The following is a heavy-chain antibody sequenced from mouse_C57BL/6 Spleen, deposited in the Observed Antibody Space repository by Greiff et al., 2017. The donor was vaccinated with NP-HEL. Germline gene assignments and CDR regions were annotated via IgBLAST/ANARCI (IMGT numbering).Heavy chain of an antibody. CDR3: ARRGSSYAMDY. Sequence: QVHVKQPGAELVKPGASVKLSCKASGYTFTSYWMQWVKQRPGQGLEWIGEIDPSDSYTNYNQKFKGKATLTVDTSSSTAYMQLSSLTSEDSAVYYCARRGSSYAMDYWGQGTSVTVSS. J-gene: IGHJ4*01. D-gene: IGHD1-1*01. CDR1: GYTFTSYW. CDR2: IDPSDSYT. V-gene: IGHV1-50*01.